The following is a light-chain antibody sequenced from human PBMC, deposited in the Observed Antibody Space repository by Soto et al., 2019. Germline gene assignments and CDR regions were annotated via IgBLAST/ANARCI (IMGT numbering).Light chain of an antibody. CDR2: LGS. CDR1: QSLLHSNGNIY. Sequence: IVFTQSPLSVPFAPGDPSSISCRSSQSLLHSNGNIYLDWYLQKPGQSPQLLIYLGSIRASGVPDRFSGSGSGTDFTLKITRVEAEDVGVYYCMQAIQAPRTFGLGTKV. V-gene: IGKV2-28*01. J-gene: IGKJ1*01. CDR3: MQAIQAPRT.